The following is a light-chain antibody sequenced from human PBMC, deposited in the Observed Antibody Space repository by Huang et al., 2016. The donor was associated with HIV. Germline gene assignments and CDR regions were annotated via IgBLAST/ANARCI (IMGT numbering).Light chain of an antibody. Sequence: EIVMTQSPATLSVSPGERANLFCRASQNVSTNLAWYQQKLGQAPRLLIYGASTRASGIPARFSGSGSGTEFTLTISSLQSEDLAVYYCQQYNKWPPPFGGGTKVEIK. CDR3: QQYNKWPPP. CDR1: QNVSTN. CDR2: GAS. V-gene: IGKV3-15*01. J-gene: IGKJ4*01.